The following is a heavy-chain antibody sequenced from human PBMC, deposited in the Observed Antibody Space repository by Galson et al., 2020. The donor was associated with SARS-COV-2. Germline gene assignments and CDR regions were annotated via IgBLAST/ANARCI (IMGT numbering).Heavy chain of an antibody. J-gene: IGHJ5*02. V-gene: IGHV4-61*01. CDR3: ARDQRRITIFGVVIPGTGWFDP. CDR2: IYYSGST. CDR1: GGSVSSGSYY. Sequence: SETLSLTCTVSGGSVSSGSYYWSWIRQPPGKGLEWNGYIYYSGSTNYNPSLKSRVTISVDTSKNQFSLKLSSVTAADTAVYYCARDQRRITIFGVVIPGTGWFDPWGQGTLVTVSS. D-gene: IGHD3-3*01.